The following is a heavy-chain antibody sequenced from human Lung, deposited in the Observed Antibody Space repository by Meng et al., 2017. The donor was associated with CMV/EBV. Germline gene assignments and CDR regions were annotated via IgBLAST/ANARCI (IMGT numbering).Heavy chain of an antibody. CDR1: RNTFSSYT. J-gene: IGHJ6*02. CDR2: IIPILAIA. D-gene: IGHD2-2*01. V-gene: IGHV1-69*10. CDR3: AVYCGTTSCYDGYGMDV. Sequence: SXXVSXXASRNTFSSYTLTWVRQAPGQGLEWMGGIIPILAIANYAQSFRGRVTITADTSTSTGYMELSGLRSEDTAVYYCAVYCGTTSCYDGYGMDVWSQGTTVTVSS.